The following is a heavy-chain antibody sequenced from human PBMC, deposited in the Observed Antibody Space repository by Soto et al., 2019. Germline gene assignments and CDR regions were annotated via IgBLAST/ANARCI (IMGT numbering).Heavy chain of an antibody. V-gene: IGHV4-31*03. Sequence: SETLSLTCTVSGGSISSGGYYWSWIRQHPGKGLEWIGYIYYSGSTYYNPSLKSRVTISVDTSKNQFSLKLSSVTAADTAVYYRSKGIAAATGGGVIDPWGQGTPVTVSS. D-gene: IGHD6-13*01. CDR1: GGSISSGGYY. J-gene: IGHJ5*02. CDR3: SKGIAAATGGGVIDP. CDR2: IYYSGST.